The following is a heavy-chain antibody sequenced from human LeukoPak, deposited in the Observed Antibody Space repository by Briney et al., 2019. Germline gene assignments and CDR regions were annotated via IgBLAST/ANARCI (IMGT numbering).Heavy chain of an antibody. CDR2: IYYSGST. Sequence: SETLSLTCTVSGGSISSSSYYWGWIRQPPGKGLEWIGYIYYSGSTNYNPSLKSRVTISVDTSKNQFSLKLSSVTAADTAVYYCARDGGIDRYFDYWGQGTLVTVSS. CDR3: ARDGGIDRYFDY. V-gene: IGHV4-61*01. D-gene: IGHD3-16*01. J-gene: IGHJ4*02. CDR1: GGSISSSSYY.